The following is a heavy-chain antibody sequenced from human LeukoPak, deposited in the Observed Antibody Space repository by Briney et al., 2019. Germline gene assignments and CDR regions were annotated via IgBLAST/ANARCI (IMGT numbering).Heavy chain of an antibody. Sequence: PSQTLSLTCAVPGGSISSGGYSWSWIRQPPGKGLEWIGYIYHSGSTYYNPSLKSRVTISVDRSKNQFSLKLSSVTAADTAVYYCARFSYGDGFDYWGQGTLVTVSS. V-gene: IGHV4-30-2*01. CDR2: IYHSGST. CDR1: GGSISSGGYS. CDR3: ARFSYGDGFDY. D-gene: IGHD4-17*01. J-gene: IGHJ4*02.